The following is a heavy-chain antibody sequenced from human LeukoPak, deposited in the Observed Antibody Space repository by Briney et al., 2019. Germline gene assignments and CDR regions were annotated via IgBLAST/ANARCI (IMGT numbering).Heavy chain of an antibody. V-gene: IGHV4-34*01. CDR2: INHSGST. D-gene: IGHD3-10*01. J-gene: IGHJ6*04. CDR1: GGSFSGYY. CDR3: ARGSWFGRGMDV. Sequence: SETLSLTCAVYGGSFSGYYWSWIRQPPGKGLEWIGEINHSGSTNYNPSLKSRVTISVDTSKNQFSLKLSSVTAAGTAVYYCARGSWFGRGMDVWGKGTTVTVSS.